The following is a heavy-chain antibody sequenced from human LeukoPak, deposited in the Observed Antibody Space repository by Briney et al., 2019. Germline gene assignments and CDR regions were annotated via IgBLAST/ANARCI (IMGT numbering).Heavy chain of an antibody. CDR1: GITLSNYG. Sequence: GGSLRLSCAVSGITLSNYGMSWVRQVPGKGLELVAGISGSGGGTNYADSVKVRFTISRDNPKNTLFLQMNNLRAEDTAVYFCAKRGVVIRVILVGFHKEAYYFDSWGQGALVTVSS. J-gene: IGHJ4*02. V-gene: IGHV3-23*01. D-gene: IGHD3-22*01. CDR3: AKRGVVIRVILVGFHKEAYYFDS. CDR2: ISGSGGGT.